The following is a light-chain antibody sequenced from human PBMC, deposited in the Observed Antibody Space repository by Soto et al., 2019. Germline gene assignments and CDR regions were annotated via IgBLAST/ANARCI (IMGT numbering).Light chain of an antibody. CDR3: QSYDSTLSARYV. Sequence: QSVLTQPPSVSRAPGHIVTISCPGSSSNLGAGYDVHWYQQRPGTTPKVLSYAHINRPSGVPDRFAGSKSGTSASLAITGLQAEDEGDYYCQSYDSTLSARYVFGTGTKVTVL. V-gene: IGLV1-40*01. CDR1: SSNLGAGYD. CDR2: AHI. J-gene: IGLJ1*01.